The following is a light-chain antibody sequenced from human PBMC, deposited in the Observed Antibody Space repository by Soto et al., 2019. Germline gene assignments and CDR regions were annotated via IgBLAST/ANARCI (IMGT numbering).Light chain of an antibody. CDR2: GAS. V-gene: IGKV1-12*01. CDR1: QGISNW. CDR3: QQANSFPLT. Sequence: DIQMTQSPSSGSASVGDRVTITCRASQGISNWLAWYQQKPGKAPEVLIYGASTLQSGVPSRFSGSGSGTDFTLTIINLQPEDFATYFCQQANSFPLTFGQGTRLEN. J-gene: IGKJ5*01.